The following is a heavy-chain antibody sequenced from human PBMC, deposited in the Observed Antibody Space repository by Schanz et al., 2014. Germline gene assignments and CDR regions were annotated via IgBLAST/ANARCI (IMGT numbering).Heavy chain of an antibody. D-gene: IGHD3-10*01. J-gene: IGHJ4*02. V-gene: IGHV1-69*02. Sequence: QVQLVQSGAEVKKPGSPVKVSCKSSGGTFSSYAISWVRQAPGQGLEWMGRIIPILGIANYAQKFQGRITVTTDTSTSTVYLELSSLRSDDTAVYYCGRGFSRSYIDFWGQGTLITVSS. CDR2: IIPILGIA. CDR3: GRGFSRSYIDF. CDR1: GGTFSSYA.